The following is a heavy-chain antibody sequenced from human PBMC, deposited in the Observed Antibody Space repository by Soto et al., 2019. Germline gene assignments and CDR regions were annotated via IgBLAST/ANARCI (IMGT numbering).Heavy chain of an antibody. CDR3: AREITAYWYFDL. Sequence: SVKVSCKASGYTFTSYDINWVRQATGQGLEWMGWMNPNSGNTGYAQKFQGRVTMTRNTSISTAYMELSSLRSDDTAVYYCAREITAYWYFDLWGRGTLVTVSS. D-gene: IGHD3-16*01. CDR2: MNPNSGNT. V-gene: IGHV1-8*01. J-gene: IGHJ2*01. CDR1: GYTFTSYD.